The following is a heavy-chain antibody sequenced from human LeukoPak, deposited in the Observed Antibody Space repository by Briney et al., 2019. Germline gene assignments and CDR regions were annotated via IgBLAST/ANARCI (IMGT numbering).Heavy chain of an antibody. CDR3: AKVVSDYDFWSGYYTAHWFDP. J-gene: IGHJ5*02. CDR1: GFTFSSYG. V-gene: IGHV3-33*06. D-gene: IGHD3-3*01. CDR2: IWYDGSNK. Sequence: GGSLRLSCAASGFTFSSYGMHWVRQAPGKGLEWVAVIWYDGSNKYYADSVKGRFTISRDNSKNTLYLQMNSLRAEDTAVYYCAKVVSDYDFWSGYYTAHWFDPWGQGTLVTVSS.